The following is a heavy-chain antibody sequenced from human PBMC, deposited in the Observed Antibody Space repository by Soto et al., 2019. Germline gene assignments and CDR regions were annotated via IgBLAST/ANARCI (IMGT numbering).Heavy chain of an antibody. J-gene: IGHJ4*02. Sequence: LSLTCAVSVGSISRGGYYWSWIRQHPGEGLEWIGYIYYSGSTYYNYYNPSLKSRVTISVDTSKNQFSLKLSSVTAADTAVYYCARTPLLWGQGTLVTVS. V-gene: IGHV4-31*11. CDR3: ARTPLL. CDR2: IYYSGSTYYN. D-gene: IGHD2-15*01. CDR1: VGSISRGGYY.